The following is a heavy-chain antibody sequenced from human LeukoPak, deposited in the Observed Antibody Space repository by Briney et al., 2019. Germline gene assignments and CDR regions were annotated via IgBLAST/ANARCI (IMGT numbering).Heavy chain of an antibody. D-gene: IGHD3-10*01. Sequence: GGSLRLSCAASGFSVSGTYMEWVRQAPGKGLEWVSVIYAGGGTVYADSVKGRFSISRDNSKNMVYLQMNSLRTEDSAVYYCARDRAGTQSWVEVDLCGHETLVTVSS. CDR1: GFSVSGTY. CDR2: IYAGGGT. CDR3: ARDRAGTQSWVEVDL. J-gene: IGHJ5*02. V-gene: IGHV3-53*05.